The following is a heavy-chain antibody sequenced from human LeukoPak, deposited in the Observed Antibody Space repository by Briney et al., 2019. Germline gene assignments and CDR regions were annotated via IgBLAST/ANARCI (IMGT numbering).Heavy chain of an antibody. J-gene: IGHJ4*02. V-gene: IGHV3-21*01. CDR2: ISSSSSYI. Sequence: GGSLRLSCAASGFTFSSYSMNWVRQAPGKGLEWVSSISSSSSYIYYADSVKGRFTISRDNAKNSLYLQMNSLRAEDTAVYYCASSDNWNDGLYYFDYWGQGTLVTVSS. CDR1: GFTFSSYS. CDR3: ASSDNWNDGLYYFDY. D-gene: IGHD1-20*01.